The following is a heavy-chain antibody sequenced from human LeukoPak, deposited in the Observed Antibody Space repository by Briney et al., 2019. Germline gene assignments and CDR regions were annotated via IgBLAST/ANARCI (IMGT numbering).Heavy chain of an antibody. CDR2: IIPIFGTA. Sequence: ASVKVSCKASGYTFTGYHMHWVRQAPGQGLEWMGGIIPIFGTANYAQKFQGRVTITADESTSTAYMELSSLRAEETAVYYCAVGDYNANFDYWGQGTLVTVSS. D-gene: IGHD4-17*01. V-gene: IGHV1-69*13. CDR3: AVGDYNANFDY. J-gene: IGHJ4*02. CDR1: GYTFTGYH.